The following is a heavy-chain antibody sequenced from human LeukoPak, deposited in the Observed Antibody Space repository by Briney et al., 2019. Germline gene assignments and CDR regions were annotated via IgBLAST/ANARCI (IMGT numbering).Heavy chain of an antibody. Sequence: GGSLRLSCAASGFTLSTYAMSWVRQTPGKGLEWVAATSSSDAGTYHADSVKGRFTISRDNAKNTLNLQMNSLRAEDTAVYYCARDLGQYYDTSDNWFDPWGQGTLVTVSS. CDR1: GFTLSTYA. J-gene: IGHJ5*02. CDR2: TSSSDAGT. D-gene: IGHD3-22*01. V-gene: IGHV3-23*01. CDR3: ARDLGQYYDTSDNWFDP.